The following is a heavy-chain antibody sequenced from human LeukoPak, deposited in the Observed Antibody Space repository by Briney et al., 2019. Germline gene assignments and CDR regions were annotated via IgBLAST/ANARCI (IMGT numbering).Heavy chain of an antibody. CDR2: ISAYNGNT. CDR3: ARGVNIVGATDYYYYGMDV. Sequence: ASVKVSCKASGYTFTSYGISWVRQAPGQGLEWIGWISAYNGNTNYAQKLQGRVTMTTDTSTSTAYMELRSLRSDDTAVYYCARGVNIVGATDYYYYGMDVWGQGTMVTVSS. CDR1: GYTFTSYG. D-gene: IGHD1-26*01. J-gene: IGHJ6*02. V-gene: IGHV1-18*01.